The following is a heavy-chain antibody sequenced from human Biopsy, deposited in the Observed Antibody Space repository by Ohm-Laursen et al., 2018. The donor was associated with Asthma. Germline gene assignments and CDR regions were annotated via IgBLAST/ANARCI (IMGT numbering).Heavy chain of an antibody. J-gene: IGHJ6*02. Sequence: ASVKVSCKTSSYTFNSAGITWVRQAPGQGLEWMGWISVYNGNTRVAQKLQDRVTMITDTSTSTAYMELRSLRSDDTAVYFCARAVDYSHYYGIDVWGQGTTVTVS. CDR2: ISVYNGNT. D-gene: IGHD3-10*01. CDR3: ARAVDYSHYYGIDV. CDR1: SYTFNSAG. V-gene: IGHV1-18*01.